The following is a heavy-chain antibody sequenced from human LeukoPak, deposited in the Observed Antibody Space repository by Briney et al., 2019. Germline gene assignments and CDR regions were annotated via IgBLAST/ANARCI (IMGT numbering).Heavy chain of an antibody. CDR1: GFTFTSYA. Sequence: GGSLRLSCAASGFTFTSYAMRWVRQAPGKGLEWVSVIYSGGTTYYADSVKGRFTISRDNAKNSLYLQMNSLRAEDTAVYYCASVTIAVAGPSYYGMDVWGQGTTVTVSS. CDR3: ASVTIAVAGPSYYGMDV. CDR2: IYSGGTT. D-gene: IGHD6-19*01. J-gene: IGHJ6*02. V-gene: IGHV3-66*01.